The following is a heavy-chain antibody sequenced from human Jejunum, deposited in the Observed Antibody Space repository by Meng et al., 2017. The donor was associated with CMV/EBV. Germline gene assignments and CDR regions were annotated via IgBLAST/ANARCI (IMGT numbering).Heavy chain of an antibody. CDR2: VSNDGNTK. J-gene: IGHJ4*02. Sequence: QVHLVESGXGVVQPGXALRLSXAASEFTFSAYSMHWVRQPPGKGLEWVAVVSNDGNTKYYADSVRGRFTISRDNSKNTVYLQMNSLRADDTAVYYCAREIVATINPLDYWGQGTLVTVSS. V-gene: IGHV3-30-3*01. CDR1: EFTFSAYS. D-gene: IGHD5-12*01. CDR3: AREIVATINPLDY.